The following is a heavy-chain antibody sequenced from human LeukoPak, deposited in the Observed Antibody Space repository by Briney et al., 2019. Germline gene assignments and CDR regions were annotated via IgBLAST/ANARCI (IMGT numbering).Heavy chain of an antibody. CDR3: ARLRDYSYNFMDV. Sequence: ASETLSLTCTVSGGSISSYYWSWIRQPPGKGLEWIGYIYYSGSTNYNPSLKSRVTISVDTSKNQFSLKLSSVTAADTAVYYCARLRDYSYNFMDVWGKGTTVTISS. CDR1: GGSISSYY. J-gene: IGHJ6*03. CDR2: IYYSGST. V-gene: IGHV4-59*08.